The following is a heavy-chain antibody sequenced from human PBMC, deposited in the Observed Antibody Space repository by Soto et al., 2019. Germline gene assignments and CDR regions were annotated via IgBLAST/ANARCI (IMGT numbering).Heavy chain of an antibody. V-gene: IGHV4-34*01. CDR1: GGSLSGYY. CDR2: VKDGGHT. D-gene: IGHD5-12*01. CDR3: ARGQEGVVATH. J-gene: IGHJ4*02. Sequence: QVQLQQWGAGLLKPSETLSLNCAVTGGSLSGYYWSWIRQPPGKGLEWIGEVKDGGHTNYSPSLRGRVTISAGTPNSQFSLRMNSVTAADTGVYYCARGQEGVVATHWDQGSLVTVSS.